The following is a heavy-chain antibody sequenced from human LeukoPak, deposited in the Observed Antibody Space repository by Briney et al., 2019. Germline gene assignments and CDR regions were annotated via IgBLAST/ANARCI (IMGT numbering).Heavy chain of an antibody. J-gene: IGHJ4*02. CDR3: ARRFTIFGVVIAFYFDD. D-gene: IGHD3-3*01. CDR1: GYIFNSYG. CDR2: ITVYDNKT. Sequence: ASVKVSCKASGYIFNSYGITWVRQAPGQGLEWMGWITVYDNKTNYAQKFQDRVTMTTDTSTSTAYMELRSLRSDDTAVYYCARRFTIFGVVIAFYFDDWGQGTLVTVSS. V-gene: IGHV1-18*01.